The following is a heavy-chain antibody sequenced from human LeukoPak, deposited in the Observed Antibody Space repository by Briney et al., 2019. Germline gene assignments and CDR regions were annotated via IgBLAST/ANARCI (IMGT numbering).Heavy chain of an antibody. CDR3: AKGGRITMVRGSTIGDY. D-gene: IGHD3-10*01. CDR2: ISSSSSTI. V-gene: IGHV3-48*01. J-gene: IGHJ4*02. Sequence: GGSLRLSCAASGFTFSSYSMNWVRQAPGKGLEWVSYISSSSSTIYYADSVKGRFTISRDNSKNTLYLQMNSLRAEDTAVYYCAKGGRITMVRGSTIGDYWGQGTLVTVSP. CDR1: GFTFSSYS.